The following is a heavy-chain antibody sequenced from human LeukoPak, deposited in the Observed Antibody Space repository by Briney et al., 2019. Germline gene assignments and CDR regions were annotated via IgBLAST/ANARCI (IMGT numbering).Heavy chain of an antibody. V-gene: IGHV3-30*02. CDR1: GFTFSSYG. J-gene: IGHJ4*02. CDR3: ARDDPVVYATYDH. CDR2: IRYDGSNT. D-gene: IGHD2-8*02. Sequence: PGGSLRLSRTASGFTFSSYGMHWVRQAPGKGLEWVAFIRYDGSNTYYTDSVRGRFTISRDNSKNMLYLQMISLRVDDTSVYYCARDDPVVYATYDHWGQGTLVTVSS.